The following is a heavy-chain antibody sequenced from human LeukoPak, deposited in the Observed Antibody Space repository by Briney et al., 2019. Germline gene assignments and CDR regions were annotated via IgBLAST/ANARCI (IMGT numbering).Heavy chain of an antibody. D-gene: IGHD3-10*01. CDR3: ARMGVVRGVRSGGDFDY. V-gene: IGHV3-48*01. J-gene: IGHJ4*02. Sequence: PGGSLRLSCAASGFTFSSYSMNWVRQAPGKGLEWVSYISSSSSTIYYADSVKGRFTISRDNAKNSLYLQMNSLRAEDTAVYYCARMGVVRGVRSGGDFDYWGQGTLVTVSS. CDR2: ISSSSSTI. CDR1: GFTFSSYS.